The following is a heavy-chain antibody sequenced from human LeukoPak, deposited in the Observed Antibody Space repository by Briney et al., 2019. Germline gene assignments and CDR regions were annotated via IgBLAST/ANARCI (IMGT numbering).Heavy chain of an antibody. CDR1: GGTYRRYS. J-gene: IGHJ4*02. D-gene: IGHD6-19*01. Sequence: SVKLFCKSSGGTYRRYSLSWVRHASRQGLECMGGITPIFGTANYAQKFQGRVTITADESTSTAYMELSSLRSEDTAVYYCAREGIYSSGSPLANRDWGQGTLVTVSS. V-gene: IGHV1-69*13. CDR2: ITPIFGTA. CDR3: AREGIYSSGSPLANRD.